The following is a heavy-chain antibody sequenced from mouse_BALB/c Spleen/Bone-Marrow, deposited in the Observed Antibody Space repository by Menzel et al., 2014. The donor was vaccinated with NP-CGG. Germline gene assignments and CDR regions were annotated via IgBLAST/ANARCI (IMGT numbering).Heavy chain of an antibody. CDR2: IYPSDSYT. D-gene: IGHD2-14*01. Sequence: VQLQQSGAELVRPGASVKLSCKASGYTFTSYWINWVRQRPGQGLEWIGNIYPSDSYTNYNQKFKDKATLTVDKSSSTAYMQLSSPTSEDSAVYYCTRNRYEGYAMDYWGQGTSVTVSS. CDR3: TRNRYEGYAMDY. CDR1: GYTFTSYW. V-gene: IGHV1-69*02. J-gene: IGHJ4*01.